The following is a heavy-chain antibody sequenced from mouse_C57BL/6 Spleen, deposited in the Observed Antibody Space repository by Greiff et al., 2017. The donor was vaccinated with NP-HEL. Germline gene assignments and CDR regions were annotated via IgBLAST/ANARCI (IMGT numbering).Heavy chain of an antibody. V-gene: IGHV5-9-1*02. CDR3: TRGIYYDYDLYYFDY. J-gene: IGHJ2*01. CDR1: GFTFSSYA. Sequence: EVQLVESGEGLVKPGGSLKLSCAASGFTFSSYAMSWVRQTPEKRLEWVAYISSGGDYIYYADTVKGRFTISRDNARNTLYLQMSSLKSEDTAMYYCTRGIYYDYDLYYFDYWGQGTTLTVSS. D-gene: IGHD2-4*01. CDR2: ISSGGDYI.